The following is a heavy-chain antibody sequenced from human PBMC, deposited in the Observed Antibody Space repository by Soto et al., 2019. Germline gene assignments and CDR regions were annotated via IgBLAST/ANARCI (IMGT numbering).Heavy chain of an antibody. D-gene: IGHD3-3*01. J-gene: IGHJ4*02. Sequence: CETLSITCTVSGGSISSYYWSWIRQPPGKGLEWIGDIYYSGSTNYSPSLNRLVTRAVDASKNWWSLKLSSVSAADTAVYYCARATRHKPLLVDYWGQGTLVTGFS. CDR2: IYYSGST. CDR1: GGSISSYY. V-gene: IGHV4-59*01. CDR3: ARATRHKPLLVDY.